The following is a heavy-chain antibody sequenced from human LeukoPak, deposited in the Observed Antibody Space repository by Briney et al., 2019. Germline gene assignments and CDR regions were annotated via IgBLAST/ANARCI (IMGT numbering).Heavy chain of an antibody. V-gene: IGHV5-51*01. D-gene: IGHD2-2*01. CDR3: ARRQGCSSTSCPPDY. CDR2: IYPGDSDT. Sequence: GESLKISCRGSGYSFNTYWIGWVRQIPRKGLDGMGIIYPGDSDTRYSPSFQGQVTMSDDKSINTAYLQWSSLKASDTAMYYCARRQGCSSTSCPPDYWGQGTLVTVSS. CDR1: GYSFNTYW. J-gene: IGHJ4*02.